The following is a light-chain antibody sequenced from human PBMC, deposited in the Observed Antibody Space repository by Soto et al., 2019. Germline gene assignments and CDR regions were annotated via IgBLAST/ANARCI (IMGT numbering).Light chain of an antibody. CDR2: DNS. Sequence: SYELTQPPSVSVAPGQAATITCGGDNVRIQSVHWYQQRAGQAPVLVVYDNSHRPSWIPERFSGSRSANTATLIISRVEVGDEADYFCQVWDNGSDSWVFGGGTKLTVL. J-gene: IGLJ3*02. CDR3: QVWDNGSDSWV. CDR1: NVRIQS. V-gene: IGLV3-21*02.